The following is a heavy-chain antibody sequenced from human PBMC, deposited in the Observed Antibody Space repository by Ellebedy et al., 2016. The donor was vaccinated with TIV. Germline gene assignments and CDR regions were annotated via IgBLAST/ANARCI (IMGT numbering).Heavy chain of an antibody. J-gene: IGHJ4*02. Sequence: ASVKVSCXASGYSFSNYTIGWVRQAPGQGLEWMGWITGSNGNTNYAQNLQGRVTMTTDTSTNTAYIELRGLRSDDTAVYYCAREGAFDSGGYYELFDHWGQGTLVTVSS. CDR1: GYSFSNYT. V-gene: IGHV1-18*01. D-gene: IGHD3-22*01. CDR3: AREGAFDSGGYYELFDH. CDR2: ITGSNGNT.